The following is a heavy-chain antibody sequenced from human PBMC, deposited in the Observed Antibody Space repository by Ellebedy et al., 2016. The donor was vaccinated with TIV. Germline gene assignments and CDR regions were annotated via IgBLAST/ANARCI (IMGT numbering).Heavy chain of an antibody. Sequence: MPSETLSLTCTVSGGSINSNDYYWGWIRQPPGKGLEWLGNIFSGGTTYYSPSLKRRVTISVDTSKNQFSLKLSSVTAADTAVYYCARWRSYFISGGWFDPWGQGTLVTVSS. CDR1: GGSINSNDYY. D-gene: IGHD3-10*01. CDR3: ARWRSYFISGGWFDP. J-gene: IGHJ5*02. V-gene: IGHV4-39*07. CDR2: IFSGGTT.